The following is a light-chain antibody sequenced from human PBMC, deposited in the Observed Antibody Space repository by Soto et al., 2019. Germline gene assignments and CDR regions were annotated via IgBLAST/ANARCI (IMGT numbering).Light chain of an antibody. Sequence: QSVLTQPPSVSGAPGQRVTISCTGSSSNIGAVFDVHWYQQVPGTAPKLLIYENTKRPSGVPDRFSGSKSGTSASLAITGLQAEDEADYYCQSYDSGLRGWVFGGGTKLTVL. CDR1: SSNIGAVFD. CDR3: QSYDSGLRGWV. V-gene: IGLV1-40*01. CDR2: ENT. J-gene: IGLJ2*01.